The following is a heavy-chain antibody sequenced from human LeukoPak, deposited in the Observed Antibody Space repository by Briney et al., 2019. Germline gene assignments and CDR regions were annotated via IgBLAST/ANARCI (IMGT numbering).Heavy chain of an antibody. CDR2: IYPGDSDT. D-gene: IGHD5-12*01. CDR3: ARLSGYDYITAAFDI. CDR1: GYSFTSYW. J-gene: IGHJ3*02. Sequence: NRGESLKISCKGSGYSFTSYWIGWVRQKPGKGLEWMGIIYPGDSDTRYSPSFQGQVTISADKSISTAYLQWSSLKASDTAMYYCARLSGYDYITAAFDIWGQGTMVTVSS. V-gene: IGHV5-51*01.